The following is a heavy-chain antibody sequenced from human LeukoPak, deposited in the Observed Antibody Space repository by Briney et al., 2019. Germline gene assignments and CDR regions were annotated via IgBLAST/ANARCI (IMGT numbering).Heavy chain of an antibody. CDR2: ISSNGVNT. J-gene: IGHJ6*03. CDR3: ARRHNYYYYMDV. CDR1: GFTFSSYA. V-gene: IGHV3-64*02. Sequence: GGSLRLSCAASGFTFSSYAMHWVRQAPGKAPEYVSAISSNGVNTYYADSVRGRFTISRDNSKNTLYLQMGSLRSEDMAVYYCARRHNYYYYMDVWGKGTTVTASS.